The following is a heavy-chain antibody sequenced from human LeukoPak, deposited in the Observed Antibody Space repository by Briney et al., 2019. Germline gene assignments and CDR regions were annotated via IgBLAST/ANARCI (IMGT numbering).Heavy chain of an antibody. CDR1: GFTFSSYS. V-gene: IGHV3-21*01. CDR2: ISSSSSYI. CDR3: ARVSSSWLYYFDY. Sequence: KTGGSLRLSCAASGFTFSSYSMNWVRQAPGKGLEWVSSISSSSSYIYYADSVKGRFTISRDNAKNSLYLQMNSLRAEDTAVYYCARVSSSWLYYFDYWGQGTLVTVSS. D-gene: IGHD6-13*01. J-gene: IGHJ4*02.